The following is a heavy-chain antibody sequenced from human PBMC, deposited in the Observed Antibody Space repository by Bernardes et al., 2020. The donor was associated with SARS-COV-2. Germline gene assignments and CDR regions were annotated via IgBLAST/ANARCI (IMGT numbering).Heavy chain of an antibody. J-gene: IGHJ4*02. CDR1: EFTFSSYA. D-gene: IGHD2-15*01. CDR3: ARDRYCSGGSCFSDL. Sequence: GGSLRLSCAVSEFTFSSYAMSWVRQAPGKGLEWVSIIGGSGGNTYYADSVKGRFTISRDNSRNVLYLQMNSLRADDTAVYYCARDRYCSGGSCFSDLWGQGTLVTVAS. V-gene: IGHV3-23*01. CDR2: IGGSGGNT.